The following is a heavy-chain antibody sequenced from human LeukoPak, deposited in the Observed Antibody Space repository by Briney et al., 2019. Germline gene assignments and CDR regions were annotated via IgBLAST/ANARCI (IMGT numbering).Heavy chain of an antibody. V-gene: IGHV4-39*07. Sequence: SETLSLTCSVSGGSISSGPYYWGWIRQPPGKGLEWIGSIYYSGSTNYNPSLKSRVTISVDTSKNQFSLKLSSVTAADTAVYYCARDRVTMVRGVTTNWFDPWGQGTLVTVSS. CDR3: ARDRVTMVRGVTTNWFDP. CDR1: GGSISSGPYY. J-gene: IGHJ5*02. D-gene: IGHD3-10*01. CDR2: IYYSGST.